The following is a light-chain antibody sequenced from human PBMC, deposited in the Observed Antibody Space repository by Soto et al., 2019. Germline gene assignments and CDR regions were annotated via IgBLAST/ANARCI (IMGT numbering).Light chain of an antibody. CDR2: KAS. J-gene: IGKJ1*01. CDR3: QQYQNYWT. Sequence: DIQMTQSPSTLSASVGDRVTITCRASRSIDSWLAWYQQKPGKAPKVLIYKASSLESGVPSRFSGTGSGTEFTLTISRLQPDDSATYYCQQYQNYWTFGQGTKVEVK. CDR1: RSIDSW. V-gene: IGKV1-5*03.